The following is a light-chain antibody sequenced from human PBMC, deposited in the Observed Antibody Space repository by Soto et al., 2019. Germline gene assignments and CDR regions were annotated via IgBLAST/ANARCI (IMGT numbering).Light chain of an antibody. Sequence: EVVLTQSPGTLSLSAGEIATLSCRANQSVGSSLPWYQKKPGQAPRLLISDASDRATGIPARFGGSGSGTDFPLTISSLEPEDFAVYYCQQRVDWLTFGGGTKADIK. CDR3: QQRVDWLT. CDR2: DAS. V-gene: IGKV3-11*01. CDR1: QSVGSS. J-gene: IGKJ4*01.